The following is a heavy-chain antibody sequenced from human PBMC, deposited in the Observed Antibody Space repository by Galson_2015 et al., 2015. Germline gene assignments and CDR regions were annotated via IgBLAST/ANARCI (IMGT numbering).Heavy chain of an antibody. V-gene: IGHV1-2*06. CDR1: GYTFTGYY. Sequence: SVKVSCKASGYTFTGYYIYWVRQAPGQGLEWVGRINPNSGGTIYAQRFQGRVTMTRDTSISTAYMELSSLRSDDTAVYYCTRRYCSGGSCYDYFDYWGQGTLVTVSS. CDR3: TRRYCSGGSCYDYFDY. CDR2: INPNSGGT. D-gene: IGHD2-15*01. J-gene: IGHJ4*02.